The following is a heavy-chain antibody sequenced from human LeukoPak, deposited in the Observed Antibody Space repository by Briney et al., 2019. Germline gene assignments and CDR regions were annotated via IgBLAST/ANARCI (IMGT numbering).Heavy chain of an antibody. CDR3: ARDTLRSGSWWFDP. J-gene: IGHJ5*02. CDR1: GGSISSSSYY. D-gene: IGHD3-10*01. V-gene: IGHV4-61*01. CDR2: IYYSGST. Sequence: SETLSLTCTVSGGSISSSSYYWSWIRQPPGKGLEWIGYIYYSGSTNYNPSLKSRVTISVDTSKNQFSLKLSSVTAADTAVYYCARDTLRSGSWWFDPWGQGTLVTVSS.